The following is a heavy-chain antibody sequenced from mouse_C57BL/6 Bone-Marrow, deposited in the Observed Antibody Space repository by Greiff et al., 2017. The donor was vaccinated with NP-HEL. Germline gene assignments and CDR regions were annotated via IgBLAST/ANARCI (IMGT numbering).Heavy chain of an antibody. J-gene: IGHJ2*01. Sequence: EVKLVESGGDLVKPGGSLKLSCAASGFTFSSYGMSWVRQTPDKRLEWVATISSGGSYTYYPDSVKGRFTISRDNAKNTLNLQMSSLKSEDTAMYYGAGRGYDYDYGGQGTTLTVSS. D-gene: IGHD2-4*01. V-gene: IGHV5-6*02. CDR1: GFTFSSYG. CDR3: AGRGYDYDY. CDR2: ISSGGSYT.